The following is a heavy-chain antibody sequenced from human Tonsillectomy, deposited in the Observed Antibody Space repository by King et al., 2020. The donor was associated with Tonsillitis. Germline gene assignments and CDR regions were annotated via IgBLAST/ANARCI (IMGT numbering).Heavy chain of an antibody. CDR1: GFTFSSFW. D-gene: IGHD3-9*01. V-gene: IGHV3-74*03. CDR2: INPDGRDT. Sequence: VQLVESGGGLVQPGGSLRLSCTASGFTFSSFWMHWVRQTPGKGLVWVSRINPDGRDTTYADSVKGRFTISRDNTKNTLFLQVNSLRAEDTAVYYCAKVGERGRLTGSPDAFDFWGQGTMVTVSS. CDR3: AKVGERGRLTGSPDAFDF. J-gene: IGHJ3*01.